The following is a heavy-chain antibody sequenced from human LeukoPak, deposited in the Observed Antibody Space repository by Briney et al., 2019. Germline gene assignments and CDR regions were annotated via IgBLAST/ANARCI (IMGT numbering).Heavy chain of an antibody. J-gene: IGHJ4*02. D-gene: IGHD3-22*01. CDR1: GYSISSGYY. V-gene: IGHV4-38-2*02. Sequence: SETLSLTCTVSGYSISSGYYWGWIRQPPGKGLEWIGSIYHSGSTYYNPSLKSRVTISVDTSKNQLSLKLSSVTAADTAVYFCARSGGLWLLTYYFDYWGQGTLVTVSS. CDR3: ARSGGLWLLTYYFDY. CDR2: IYHSGST.